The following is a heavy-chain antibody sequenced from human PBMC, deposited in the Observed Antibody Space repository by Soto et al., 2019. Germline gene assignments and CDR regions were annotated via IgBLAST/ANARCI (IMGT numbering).Heavy chain of an antibody. D-gene: IGHD3-9*01. CDR2: ISSNGGTT. V-gene: IGHV3-64D*06. Sequence: GGSLRLSCSASGFTFSSYTMHWVRQAPGKGLEFVSAISSNGGTTYYADSAKGRFTISRDNSKNTLYLQMSSLRAEDTAVYYCVKTYYDILTGYFDYWGQGALVTVSS. CDR1: GFTFSSYT. CDR3: VKTYYDILTGYFDY. J-gene: IGHJ4*02.